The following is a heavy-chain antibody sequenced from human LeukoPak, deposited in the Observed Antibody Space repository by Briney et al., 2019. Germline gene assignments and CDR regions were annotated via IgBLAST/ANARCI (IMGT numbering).Heavy chain of an antibody. V-gene: IGHV2-5*01. CDR3: ARYGSGSYYKGASSSVLDY. Sequence: TLSLTCTVSGGSISSNTYYWSWIRQPPGKALEWLALIYWNDDKRYSPSLKSRLTITKDTSKNQVVLTMTNMDPVDTATYYCARYGSGSYYKGASSSVLDYWGQGTLVTVSS. J-gene: IGHJ4*02. CDR2: IYWNDDK. D-gene: IGHD3-10*01. CDR1: GGSISSNTYY.